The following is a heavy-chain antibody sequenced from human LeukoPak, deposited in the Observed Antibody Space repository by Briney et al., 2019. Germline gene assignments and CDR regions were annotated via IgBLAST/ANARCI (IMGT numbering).Heavy chain of an antibody. J-gene: IGHJ3*02. CDR1: GFAFSNYG. CDR3: VKDWGVLPDYTADGFDI. D-gene: IGHD3-10*01. V-gene: IGHV3-30*02. CDR2: IRHVGSNE. Sequence: PGGSLRLSCVASGFAFSNYGMHWVRQAPGKGLEWVAFIRHVGSNECYADSVRGRFAISRDNSQNTLHLQMNILRVEDTAVYYCVKDWGVLPDYTADGFDIWGPGTMVTVSS.